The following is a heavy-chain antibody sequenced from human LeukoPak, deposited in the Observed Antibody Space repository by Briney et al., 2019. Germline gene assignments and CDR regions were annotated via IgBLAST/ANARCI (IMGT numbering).Heavy chain of an antibody. D-gene: IGHD2-2*01. CDR1: GGSMNNYY. Sequence: SETLSLTCTVSGGSMNNYYWNWIRQPPGKGLEWIGYSYYSGSTNYNPSLKSRVNISVDTSKNQFSLNLSSVTAADTAMYYCARLGSVAMPFDYWGQGTLVTVSS. CDR3: ARLGSVAMPFDY. V-gene: IGHV4-59*08. J-gene: IGHJ4*02. CDR2: SYYSGST.